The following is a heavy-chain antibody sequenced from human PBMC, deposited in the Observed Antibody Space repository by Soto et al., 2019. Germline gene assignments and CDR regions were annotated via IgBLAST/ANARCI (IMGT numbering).Heavy chain of an antibody. CDR2: IYYSGST. CDR1: GGSISSGGYY. J-gene: IGHJ6*02. Sequence: QVQLQESGPGLVKPSQTLSLTCTVSGGSISSGGYYWSWIRQHPGKGLEWIGYIYYSGSTYYNPSHKSRVTISVDTSKNQFSLKLSSVTAADTAVYYCAAEAWVDYYYGMDVWGQGTTVTVSS. CDR3: AAEAWVDYYYGMDV. D-gene: IGHD2-15*01. V-gene: IGHV4-31*03.